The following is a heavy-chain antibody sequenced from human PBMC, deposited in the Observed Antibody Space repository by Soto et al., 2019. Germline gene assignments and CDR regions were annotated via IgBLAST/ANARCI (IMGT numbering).Heavy chain of an antibody. Sequence: EVQLVESGGGLVQPGGSLRLSCAASGVTVSSNYMSWVRQAPGKGLEWVSVIYSGGSTYYADSVKGRFTISRDNSKTTLYRQMNSLRAEDTAVYYCARHGYNYGGGYFAYGGQGTLVTVSS. V-gene: IGHV3-66*04. CDR3: ARHGYNYGGGYFAY. J-gene: IGHJ4*02. CDR2: IYSGGST. D-gene: IGHD5-18*01. CDR1: GVTVSSNY.